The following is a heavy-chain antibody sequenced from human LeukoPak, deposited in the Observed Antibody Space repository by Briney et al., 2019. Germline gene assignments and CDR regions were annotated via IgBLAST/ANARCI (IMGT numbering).Heavy chain of an antibody. CDR3: ARDLGRINLHYYYMDV. CDR1: GYTFTSYG. Sequence: ASVKVSCKASGYTFTSYGISWVRQAPGQGLEGMGWISAYNGNTNYAQKLQGRVTMTTDTSTSTAYMELRSLRSDDTAVYYCARDLGRINLHYYYMDVWGKGTTVTVSS. CDR2: ISAYNGNT. V-gene: IGHV1-18*01. J-gene: IGHJ6*03.